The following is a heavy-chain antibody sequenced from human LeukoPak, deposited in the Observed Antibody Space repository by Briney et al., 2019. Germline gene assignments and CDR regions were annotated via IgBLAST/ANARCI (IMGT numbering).Heavy chain of an antibody. Sequence: AASVKVSCKASGTTFSSYAVGWVRQAPGQGLEWMGGIIPMFGTANYAQKFQGRVTITADESASTAYMELTSLRSEDTAVYYCARVLGYDSSGYYYGGGYFDYWGQGTLVSVSS. D-gene: IGHD3-22*01. V-gene: IGHV1-69*13. CDR3: ARVLGYDSSGYYYGGGYFDY. CDR2: IIPMFGTA. CDR1: GTTFSSYA. J-gene: IGHJ4*02.